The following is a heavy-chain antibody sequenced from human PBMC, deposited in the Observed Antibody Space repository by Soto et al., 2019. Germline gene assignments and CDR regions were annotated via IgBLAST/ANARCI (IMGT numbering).Heavy chain of an antibody. J-gene: IGHJ5*02. D-gene: IGHD6-13*01. CDR2: IYYSGST. CDR1: GGSISSGGYY. V-gene: IGHV4-31*03. Sequence: SETLSLTCTVSGGSISSGGYYWSWIRQHPGKGLEWIGYIYYSGSTNYNPSLKSRVTISVDTSKNQFSLKLSSVTAADTAVYYCARALYSKRSWLDPWGQGTLVTVSS. CDR3: ARALYSKRSWLDP.